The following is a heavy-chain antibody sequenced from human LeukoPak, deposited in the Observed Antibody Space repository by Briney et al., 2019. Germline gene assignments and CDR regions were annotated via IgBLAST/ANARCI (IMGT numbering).Heavy chain of an antibody. V-gene: IGHV3-21*01. Sequence: PGGSLRLSCAASGFTFSSYSMNWVRQAPGKGLDWVSSISSSSSYIYYADSVKGRFTISRDNAKNSLYLQMNSLRAEDTAVYYCARYRLEPRTGMFDYWGQGTLVTVSS. CDR1: GFTFSSYS. D-gene: IGHD1-1*01. J-gene: IGHJ4*02. CDR3: ARYRLEPRTGMFDY. CDR2: ISSSSSYI.